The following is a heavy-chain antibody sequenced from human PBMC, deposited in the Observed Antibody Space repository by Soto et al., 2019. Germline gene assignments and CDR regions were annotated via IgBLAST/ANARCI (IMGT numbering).Heavy chain of an antibody. D-gene: IGHD2-2*01. CDR3: AHTLVPDTLDH. J-gene: IGHJ4*02. Sequence: QITLKESGPTLVKPTQTLTLTCTFSGFSLSTSGVGVAWIRQPPGKALEWLGLIYWNDIKRYSPSLKSRLTNTTDTSKDQVVRTMTNMDPVDTATYYCAHTLVPDTLDHWGQGTLVTVSS. V-gene: IGHV2-5*01. CDR2: IYWNDIK. CDR1: GFSLSTSGVG.